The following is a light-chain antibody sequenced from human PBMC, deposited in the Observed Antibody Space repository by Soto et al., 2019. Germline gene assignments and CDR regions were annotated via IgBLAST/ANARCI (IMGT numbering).Light chain of an antibody. V-gene: IGKV1-9*01. CDR3: QQLNSYQFT. CDR1: QGISSY. Sequence: DIHLTQSPSFLSASVGDRVTITCRASQGISSYLAWYQQKPGKAPKLLIYAASTLQSGVPSRFSGSGSWPEFTLTISCLQPEDFATYYCQQLNSYQFTFGPGTKVDIK. J-gene: IGKJ3*01. CDR2: AAS.